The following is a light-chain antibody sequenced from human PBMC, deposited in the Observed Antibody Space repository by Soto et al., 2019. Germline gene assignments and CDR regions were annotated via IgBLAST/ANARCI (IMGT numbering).Light chain of an antibody. Sequence: QSVLTQPPSASGTPGQRVTISCSGSSSNIGSNYVYWYQQLPGTAPKLLIYSNNQRPSGVPDRFSGSKSGTSASLAISGLRSADEADYYCAAWDDSLSGVVFGGGTQLTV. CDR2: SNN. CDR3: AAWDDSLSGVV. J-gene: IGLJ2*01. V-gene: IGLV1-47*02. CDR1: SSNIGSNY.